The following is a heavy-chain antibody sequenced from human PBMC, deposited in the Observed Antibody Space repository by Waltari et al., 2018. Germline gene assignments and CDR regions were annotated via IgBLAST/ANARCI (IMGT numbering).Heavy chain of an antibody. J-gene: IGHJ5*02. D-gene: IGHD5-12*01. V-gene: IGHV4-34*01. Sequence: QVQLQQWGAGLLKPSETLSLTCAVYGGSFSGYYWSWIRQPPGKGLEWIGEINHSGSTNYNPSLKSRVTISVDTSKNQFSLKLSSVTAADTAVYYCARGGYEQLNWFDPWGQGTLVTVSS. CDR3: ARGGYEQLNWFDP. CDR1: GGSFSGYY. CDR2: INHSGST.